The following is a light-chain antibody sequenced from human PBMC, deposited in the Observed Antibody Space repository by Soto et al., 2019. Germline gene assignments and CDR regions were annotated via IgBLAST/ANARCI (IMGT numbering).Light chain of an antibody. CDR1: SSNLGAGHN. CDR3: QSYDNSLNGVV. V-gene: IGLV1-40*01. J-gene: IGLJ3*02. CDR2: SDT. Sequence: QSVLTQPPSVSGXPGXGXAIXCTGTSSNLGAGHNVHWYQQLPGTVPKLLIYSDTNRPSGVPDRFSASKSGTSAVLAITGLQAEDEADYFCQSYDNSLNGVVFGGGTKVTVL.